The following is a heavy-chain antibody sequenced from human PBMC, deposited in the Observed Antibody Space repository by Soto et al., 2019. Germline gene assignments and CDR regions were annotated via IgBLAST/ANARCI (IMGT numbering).Heavy chain of an antibody. V-gene: IGHV1-18*01. Sequence: QVQLVQAGDEVKKPGASVTVSCRASGYTFTSYGVSWVRQAPGQGLEWMGWISAFNGQTNYIQKVQGRVTLTTEASTSTAYMELTSLRSDDTAVYYCARGGDYDYGLDVWGQGTTVTVSS. CDR2: ISAFNGQT. D-gene: IGHD3-16*01. CDR3: ARGGDYDYGLDV. J-gene: IGHJ6*02. CDR1: GYTFTSYG.